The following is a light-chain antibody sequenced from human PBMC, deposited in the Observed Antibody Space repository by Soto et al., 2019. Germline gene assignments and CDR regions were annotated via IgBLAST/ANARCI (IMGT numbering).Light chain of an antibody. J-gene: IGKJ2*01. CDR2: DAS. CDR3: QQYGTSPWT. CDR1: QSVRNY. Sequence: EIVLTQSPATVSVSPGESATLSCRASQSVRNYLAWYQQKPGQAPRLLIFDASNRATGIPSRFSGSGSGTYFTLTISSLEPEDFAVYYCQQYGTSPWTFGQGTKLEI. V-gene: IGKV3-11*01.